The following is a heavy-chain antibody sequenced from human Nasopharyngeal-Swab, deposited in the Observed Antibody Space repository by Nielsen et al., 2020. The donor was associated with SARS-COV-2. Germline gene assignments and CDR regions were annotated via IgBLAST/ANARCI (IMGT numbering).Heavy chain of an antibody. V-gene: IGHV4-34*01. CDR1: GGSFSGYY. CDR3: ARGSGHYDYVWGSYRRGYYGMDV. J-gene: IGHJ6*02. D-gene: IGHD3-16*02. Sequence: SETLSLTCAVYGGSFSGYYWNWIRQPPGKGLEWIGEINHRGSTNYNPSLKSRVTISIDTSKNQFSLKLSSVTAADTAVFYCARGSGHYDYVWGSYRRGYYGMDVWGQGTTVTVSS. CDR2: INHRGST.